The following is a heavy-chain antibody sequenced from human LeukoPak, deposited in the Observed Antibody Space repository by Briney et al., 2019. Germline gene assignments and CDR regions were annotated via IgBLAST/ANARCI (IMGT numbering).Heavy chain of an antibody. V-gene: IGHV3-30*02. D-gene: IGHD3-10*01. CDR3: AKEVRITMVRGAFDI. J-gene: IGHJ3*02. Sequence: GGSLRLSCAASGFTFSSYGMHWVRQAPGKGLEWVAFIRSDGINKYYADSVKGRFTISRDNSKNSLYLQMNSLRAEDTALYYCAKEVRITMVRGAFDIWGQGTMVTVSS. CDR1: GFTFSSYG. CDR2: IRSDGINK.